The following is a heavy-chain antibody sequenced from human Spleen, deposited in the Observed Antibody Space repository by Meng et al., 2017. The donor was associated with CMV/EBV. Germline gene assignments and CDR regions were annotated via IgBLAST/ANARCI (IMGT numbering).Heavy chain of an antibody. Sequence: GESLKISCAASGFTFSSYWMSWVRQAPGQGLEWMGWISAYNGNTNYAQKLQGRVTMTTDTSTSTAYMELRSLRSDDTAVYYCARGSTSCFNCYYYYGMDVWGQGTTVTVSS. CDR2: ISAYNGNT. D-gene: IGHD2-2*01. J-gene: IGHJ6*02. CDR1: GFTFSSYW. V-gene: IGHV1-18*01. CDR3: ARGSTSCFNCYYYYGMDV.